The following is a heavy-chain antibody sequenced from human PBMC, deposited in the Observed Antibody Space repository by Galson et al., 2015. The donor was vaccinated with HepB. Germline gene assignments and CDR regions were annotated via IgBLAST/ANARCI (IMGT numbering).Heavy chain of an antibody. D-gene: IGHD6-13*01. CDR1: GFTFSSYW. CDR3: ANGWGYSGIDY. Sequence: SLRLSCAASGFTFSSYWMHWVRQAPGKGLVWVSRINSDGSSPSYADSVKGRFTISRDNAKNTLYLQMNSLRAEDTAVYYCANGWGYSGIDYWGQGTLVTVSS. V-gene: IGHV3-74*01. J-gene: IGHJ4*02. CDR2: INSDGSSP.